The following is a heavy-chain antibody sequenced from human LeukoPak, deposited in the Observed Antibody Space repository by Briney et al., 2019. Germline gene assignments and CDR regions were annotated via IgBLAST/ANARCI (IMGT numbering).Heavy chain of an antibody. Sequence: SETLSLTCTVSGGSISSYYWSLIRQPPGKGLEWIGYFYYSGSTDYNPSLKSRVTISADTSKNQFSLNLSSVTAADTAVYYCARDSSAHFDYWGQGTLVTVSS. CDR3: ARDSSAHFDY. J-gene: IGHJ4*02. CDR1: GGSISSYY. CDR2: FYYSGST. V-gene: IGHV4-59*01.